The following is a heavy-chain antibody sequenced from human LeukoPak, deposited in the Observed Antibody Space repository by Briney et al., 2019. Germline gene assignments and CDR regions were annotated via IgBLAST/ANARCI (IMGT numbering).Heavy chain of an antibody. D-gene: IGHD6-13*01. J-gene: IGHJ2*01. CDR1: GFTFNTYA. CDR3: ARDSASIAAAVYWYFDL. V-gene: IGHV3-33*01. Sequence: GGSLRLPCAASGFTFNTYAMNWVRQAPGKGLEWVAVIRYDGSNEYYADSVKGRFTISRDNSKNTLYLQMNSLRAEDSAVYFCARDSASIAAAVYWYFDLWGRGTLVTVSS. CDR2: IRYDGSNE.